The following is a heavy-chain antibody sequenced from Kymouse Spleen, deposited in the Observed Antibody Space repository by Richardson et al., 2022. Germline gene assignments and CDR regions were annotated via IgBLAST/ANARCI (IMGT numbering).Heavy chain of an antibody. CDR2: ISSSSSYI. Sequence: EVQLVESGGGLVKPGGSLRLSCAASGFTFSSYSMNWVRQAPGKGLEWVSSISSSSSYIYYADSVKGRFTISRDNAKNSLYLQMNSLRAEDTAVYYCARDDYGSGSYYTYYYYYGMDVWGQGTTVTVSS. V-gene: IGHV3-21*03. D-gene: IGHD3-10*01. J-gene: IGHJ6*02. CDR3: ARDDYGSGSYYTYYYYYGMDV. CDR1: GFTFSSYS.